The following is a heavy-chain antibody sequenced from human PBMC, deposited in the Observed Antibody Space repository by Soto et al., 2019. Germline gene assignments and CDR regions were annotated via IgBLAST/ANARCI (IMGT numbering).Heavy chain of an antibody. CDR2: IRSSGSPT. CDR1: GFAFSNYS. CDR3: ARMTSSLSPGR. J-gene: IGHJ4*02. V-gene: IGHV3-48*01. Sequence: EEQLVESGGGLVQPGGSLRLSCVGSGFAFSNYSMNWVRQAPGKGLEWVSYIRSSGSPTYYASSVKGRFTISRDNAKKSLYLQMNSLRAEDTAVYYCARMTSSLSPGRWGQGTLVTVSS. D-gene: IGHD2-2*01.